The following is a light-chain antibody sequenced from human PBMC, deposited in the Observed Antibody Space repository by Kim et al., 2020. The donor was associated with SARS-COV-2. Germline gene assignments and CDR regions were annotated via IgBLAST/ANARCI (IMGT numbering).Light chain of an antibody. V-gene: IGKV3-11*01. CDR3: QHRASWPLT. CDR2: DVS. Sequence: LSPGEGATLSCRASQSIGNYLAWYQQKPGQAPTLLIYDVSNRATGIPARFSGSGSGTDFTLSISAPEPEDFAVYYCQHRASWPLTFGGGTKVEIK. CDR1: QSIGNY. J-gene: IGKJ4*01.